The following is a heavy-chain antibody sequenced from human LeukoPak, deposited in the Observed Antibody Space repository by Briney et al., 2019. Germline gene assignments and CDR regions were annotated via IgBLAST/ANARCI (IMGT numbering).Heavy chain of an antibody. V-gene: IGHV4-39*01. CDR2: IYYSGTT. CDR3: ARQISDYYYYYIDV. CDR1: GGSISSSHYY. J-gene: IGHJ6*03. D-gene: IGHD3-10*01. Sequence: SETLSLTCTVSGGSISSSHYYWGWIRQTPGKGLEWIGTIYYSGTTYYNPSLESRATISEDTSKNQFSLTLSSVTAADTAVYYCARQISDYYYYYIDVRGTGTTVTVSS.